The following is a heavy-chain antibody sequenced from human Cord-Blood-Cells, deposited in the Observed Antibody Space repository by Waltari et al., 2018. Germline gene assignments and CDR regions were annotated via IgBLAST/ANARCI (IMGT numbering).Heavy chain of an antibody. CDR3: ARGYSSSSLRYFDL. V-gene: IGHV3-33*01. CDR2: IWYDGSNK. D-gene: IGHD6-6*01. Sequence: QVQLVESGGGVVQPGRSLRLSCAASGFTFSSYGMHWVRQAPGKGLEWVAVIWYDGSNKYYADSVEGRFTISRDNSKNTLYLQMNSLRAEDTAVYYCARGYSSSSLRYFDLWGRGTLVTVSS. J-gene: IGHJ2*01. CDR1: GFTFSSYG.